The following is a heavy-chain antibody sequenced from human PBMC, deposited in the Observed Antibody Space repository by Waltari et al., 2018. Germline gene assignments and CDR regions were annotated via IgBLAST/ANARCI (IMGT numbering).Heavy chain of an antibody. V-gene: IGHV3-23*01. CDR3: ANTLSLGGIYSGSYHFDY. CDR1: GFTFSSYA. Sequence: EVQLLESGGGLVQPGGSLRLSCAASGFTFSSYAMSWVRQAPGKGLEWVSAISGSGGSTDYADSVKGRFTISRDNSKNTLYLQMNSLRAEDTAVYYCANTLSLGGIYSGSYHFDYWGQGTLVTVSS. J-gene: IGHJ4*02. D-gene: IGHD1-26*01. CDR2: ISGSGGST.